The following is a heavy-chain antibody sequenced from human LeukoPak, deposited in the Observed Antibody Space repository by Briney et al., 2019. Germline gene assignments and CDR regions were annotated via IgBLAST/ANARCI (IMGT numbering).Heavy chain of an antibody. Sequence: SETLSLTCAVYGGSFSGYYWSWLRQPPGKGLEWIGEINHSGSTNYNPSLKSRVTISVDTSKNQFSLKLSSVTAADTAVYYCARRPWDRLRYYGSGTPYFDYWGQGTLVTVSS. CDR2: INHSGST. CDR1: GGSFSGYY. CDR3: ARRPWDRLRYYGSGTPYFDY. D-gene: IGHD3-10*01. J-gene: IGHJ4*02. V-gene: IGHV4-34*01.